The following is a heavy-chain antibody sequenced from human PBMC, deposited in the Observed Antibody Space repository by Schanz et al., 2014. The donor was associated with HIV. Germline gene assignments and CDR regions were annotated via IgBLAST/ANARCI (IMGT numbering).Heavy chain of an antibody. J-gene: IGHJ6*02. CDR1: GFTFDDYA. CDR3: AKDIGRDVGYGLDV. Sequence: EVQLLESGGGLVQRGGSLRLSCAASGFTFDDYAMHWVRQAPGKGLEWVSGISWNSGSIGYADSVKGRFTISRDNAKNSLHLQMNSLRAEDTALYYCAKDIGRDVGYGLDVWGQGTTVTVSS. V-gene: IGHV3-9*01. D-gene: IGHD1-26*01. CDR2: ISWNSGSI.